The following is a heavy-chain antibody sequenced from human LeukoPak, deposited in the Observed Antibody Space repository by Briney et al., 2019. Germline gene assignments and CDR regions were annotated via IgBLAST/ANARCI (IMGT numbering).Heavy chain of an antibody. Sequence: SETLSLTCTVSGGSINSYYWSWIRQPAGKGLEWIGHIYTSGSTYYNPSLQSRVTMSVDTSKNQFSLELSSVTAADTAVYYCARDGNTIFGVVITYYFDYWGQGTLLTVSS. J-gene: IGHJ4*02. CDR2: IYTSGST. V-gene: IGHV4-4*07. CDR3: ARDGNTIFGVVITYYFDY. D-gene: IGHD3-3*01. CDR1: GGSINSYY.